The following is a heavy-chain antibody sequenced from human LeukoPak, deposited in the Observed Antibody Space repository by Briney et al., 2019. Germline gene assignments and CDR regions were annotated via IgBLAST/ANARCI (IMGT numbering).Heavy chain of an antibody. CDR1: GGSISSGGYY. D-gene: IGHD6-19*01. CDR3: ARAKTPSGWFDP. Sequence: SETLSLTCTVSGGSISSGGYYWSWIRQHLGKGLEWIGYIYYSGSTYYNPSLKSRVTISVDTSKNQFSLKLSSVTAADTAVYYCARAKTPSGWFDPWGQGTLVTVSS. V-gene: IGHV4-31*03. J-gene: IGHJ5*02. CDR2: IYYSGST.